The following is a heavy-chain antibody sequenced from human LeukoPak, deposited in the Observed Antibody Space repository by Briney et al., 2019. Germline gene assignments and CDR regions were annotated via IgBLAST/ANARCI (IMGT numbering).Heavy chain of an antibody. CDR3: ASWEVPAVMPQDY. CDR2: INSDGTST. CDR1: GFTFRSYW. Sequence: PGGSLRLSCAASGFTFRSYWMHWVRQAPGKGLVWVSRINSDGTSTSYADSVKGRFTISRDNAKNTLYLQMNSLRAEDTAVYYCASWEVPAVMPQDYWGQGTLVTVSS. V-gene: IGHV3-74*01. J-gene: IGHJ4*02. D-gene: IGHD2-2*01.